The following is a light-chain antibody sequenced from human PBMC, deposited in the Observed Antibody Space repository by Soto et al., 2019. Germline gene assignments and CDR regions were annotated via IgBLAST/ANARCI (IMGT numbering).Light chain of an antibody. J-gene: IGKJ1*01. Sequence: AIRMTQSPSSFSASAGDRGTITFRASQGISSYLALYQQKPGKAPKLLIHAASSLESGVPTRFSGSGSGTDFTFTISSLQAEDFATYYCLQDYSYPWTFGQGTKVDIK. CDR2: AAS. CDR1: QGISSY. CDR3: LQDYSYPWT. V-gene: IGKV1-8*01.